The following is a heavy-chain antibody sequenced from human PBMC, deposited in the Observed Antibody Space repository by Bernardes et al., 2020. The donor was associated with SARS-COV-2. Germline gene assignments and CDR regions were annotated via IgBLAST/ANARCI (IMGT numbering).Heavy chain of an antibody. Sequence: ASVKVSCKASGYTFTSYDINWVRQATGQGLEWMGWMNPNSGNTGYAQKFQGRVTMTRNTSISTAYMELSSLRSEDTAVYYCARGIEHGTILGVVIIRNDAVDIWGQGTMVTVST. J-gene: IGHJ3*02. CDR1: GYTFTSYD. CDR2: MNPNSGNT. D-gene: IGHD3-3*01. CDR3: ARGIEHGTILGVVIIRNDAVDI. V-gene: IGHV1-8*01.